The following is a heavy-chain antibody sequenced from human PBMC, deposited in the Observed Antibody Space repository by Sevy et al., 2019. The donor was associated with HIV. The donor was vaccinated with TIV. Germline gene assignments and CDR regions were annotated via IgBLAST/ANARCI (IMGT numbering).Heavy chain of an antibody. Sequence: SETLSLTCAVSGGSISSSNWWSWVRQPPGRGLEWIGEIYHSGSTKYNPSLKSRVTISVDKSKNQFSLKLSSVTAADTAVYYCARGNCSSTSCYSYWFDPWGQGTLVTVSS. CDR1: GGSISSSNW. CDR2: IYHSGST. D-gene: IGHD2-2*02. CDR3: ARGNCSSTSCYSYWFDP. J-gene: IGHJ5*02. V-gene: IGHV4-4*02.